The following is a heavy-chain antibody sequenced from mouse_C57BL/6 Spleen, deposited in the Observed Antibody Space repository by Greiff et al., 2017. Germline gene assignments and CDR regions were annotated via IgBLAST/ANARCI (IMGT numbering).Heavy chain of an antibody. Sequence: EVKLQESGPELVKPGASVKMSCKASGYTFTDYNMHWVKQSHGKSLEWIGYINPNNGGTSYNQKFKGKATLTVNQSSSTAYMELRSLTSEDSAVYYCAIDSSGYGYFDYWGQGTTLTVSS. V-gene: IGHV1-22*01. CDR2: INPNNGGT. CDR3: AIDSSGYGYFDY. D-gene: IGHD3-2*02. J-gene: IGHJ2*01. CDR1: GYTFTDYN.